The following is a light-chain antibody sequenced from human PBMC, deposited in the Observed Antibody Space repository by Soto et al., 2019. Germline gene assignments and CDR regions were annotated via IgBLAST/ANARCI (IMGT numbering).Light chain of an antibody. CDR1: QSVSSY. CDR2: DAS. CDR3: QQRSNWPRVFT. V-gene: IGKV3-11*01. Sequence: EIVLSQSPATLSLSPGERATLSCRASQSVSSYLAWYQQKPGQAPRLLIYDASNRATGIPARFSGSGSGTDFTLTLSSLEPEDFAVYYCQQRSNWPRVFTFGPGTKVDIK. J-gene: IGKJ3*01.